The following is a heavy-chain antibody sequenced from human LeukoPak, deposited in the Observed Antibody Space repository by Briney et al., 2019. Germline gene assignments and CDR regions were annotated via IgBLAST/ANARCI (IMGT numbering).Heavy chain of an antibody. J-gene: IGHJ3*02. V-gene: IGHV4-38-2*02. D-gene: IGHD2-2*01. CDR1: GYSISSGYY. CDR2: IYHSGST. CDR3: ARDSSSTRPHDAFDI. Sequence: SETLPLTCTVSGYSISSGYYWGWIRQPPGKGLEWIGSIYHSGSTYYNPSLKSRVTISVDTSKNQFSLKLSSVTAADTAVYYCARDSSSTRPHDAFDIWGQGTMVTVSS.